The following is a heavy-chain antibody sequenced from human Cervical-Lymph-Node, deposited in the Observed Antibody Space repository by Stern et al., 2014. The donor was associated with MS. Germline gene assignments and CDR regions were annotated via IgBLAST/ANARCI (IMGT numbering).Heavy chain of an antibody. Sequence: QDQLVQSGPGLVKPSETLSLTCTVSGGSISRYYWRWIRQPPGKGLEWIGYIYYSGSTNYNPSLKSRVTISVDTSKNQFSLKLSSVTAADTAVYFCARGYSSSWYWFDSWGQGTQVTVSS. CDR3: ARGYSSSWYWFDS. D-gene: IGHD6-13*01. V-gene: IGHV4-59*01. CDR1: GGSISRYY. J-gene: IGHJ5*01. CDR2: IYYSGST.